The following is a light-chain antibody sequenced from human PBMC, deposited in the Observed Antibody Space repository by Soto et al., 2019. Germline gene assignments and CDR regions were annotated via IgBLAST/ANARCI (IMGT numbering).Light chain of an antibody. V-gene: IGKV3-15*01. Sequence: EIRMTQSPFTLSVSPGERVTLSCRASQSVSSNLAWYQQKPGQAPSLLIYGAFTRSTGIPARFSGTGSGTEFTLTISSLQSEYFGLYYCQQYNDLPLTFGQGAKVDIK. CDR1: QSVSSN. CDR3: QQYNDLPLT. J-gene: IGKJ1*01. CDR2: GAF.